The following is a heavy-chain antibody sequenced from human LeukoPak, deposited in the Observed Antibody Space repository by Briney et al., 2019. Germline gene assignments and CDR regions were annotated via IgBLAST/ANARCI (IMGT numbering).Heavy chain of an antibody. CDR1: GYTFTIYY. D-gene: IGHD4-17*01. J-gene: IGHJ4*02. CDR3: ARAPQTTVTPYGGARRRYFDY. V-gene: IGHV1-46*01. Sequence: ASVKVSCKASGYTFTIYYMHWVRQAPGQGLEWMGIINPSGGSTSYTQKFQGRVTMTRDTSTSTVYMELSSLRSEDTAVYYCARAPQTTVTPYGGARRRYFDYWGQGTLVTVSS. CDR2: INPSGGST.